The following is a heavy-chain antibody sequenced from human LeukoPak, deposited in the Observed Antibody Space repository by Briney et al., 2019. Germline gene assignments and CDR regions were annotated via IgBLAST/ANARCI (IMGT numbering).Heavy chain of an antibody. J-gene: IGHJ5*02. D-gene: IGHD6-19*01. V-gene: IGHV4-34*01. Sequence: PSETLSLTCVLSGGSFTNYNWTWIRQSPGKGLEWIGEIHHSGSTNDIPSLKGRVTISVDTSNNLFSLNLTSVTAADTGVYYCARGVILVAGRKRSYSFDPWGQGTLVTVSS. CDR3: ARGVILVAGRKRSYSFDP. CDR1: GGSFTNYN. CDR2: IHHSGST.